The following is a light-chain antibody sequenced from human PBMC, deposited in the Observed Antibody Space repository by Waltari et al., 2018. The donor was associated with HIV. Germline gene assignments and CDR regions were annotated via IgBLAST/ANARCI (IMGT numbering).Light chain of an antibody. CDR1: SSAVGSYNL. CDR2: EVS. Sequence: QSALTQPASVSGSPGQSITISCTATSSAVGSYNLVSWYQQHPGKAPILMIYEVSKRPSGVSNRFSGSKSGNTASLTISGLQAEDEADYYCCSYAGSSYVFGTGTKVTVL. CDR3: CSYAGSSYV. J-gene: IGLJ1*01. V-gene: IGLV2-23*02.